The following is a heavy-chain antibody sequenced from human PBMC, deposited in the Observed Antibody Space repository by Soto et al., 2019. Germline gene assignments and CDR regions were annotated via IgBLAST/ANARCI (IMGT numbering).Heavy chain of an antibody. D-gene: IGHD1-26*01. J-gene: IGHJ4*02. V-gene: IGHV4-34*01. Sequence: SETLCVTCAVYGGSFSGHYWSWIRQPPGKGLEWIGEINHSGSTNYNPSLKSRVTISVDTSKNQFSLKLSSVTAADTAVYYCARDPIVGATLDYWGQGTLVTVSS. CDR1: GGSFSGHY. CDR3: ARDPIVGATLDY. CDR2: INHSGST.